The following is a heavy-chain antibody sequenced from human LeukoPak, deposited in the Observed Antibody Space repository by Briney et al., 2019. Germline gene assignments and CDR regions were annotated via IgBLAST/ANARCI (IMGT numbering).Heavy chain of an antibody. Sequence: SEALSLTCTVSGVSISSYYWSWIRQPPGKGLEWIGYIYYSGSTNYNPSLKSRVTISLDTSKNQFSLKLSSVTAADTAVYYCARGGDLWFGDRPRGFDPWGQGTLVTVSS. CDR2: IYYSGST. J-gene: IGHJ5*02. V-gene: IGHV4-59*08. CDR3: ARGGDLWFGDRPRGFDP. CDR1: GVSISSYY. D-gene: IGHD3-10*01.